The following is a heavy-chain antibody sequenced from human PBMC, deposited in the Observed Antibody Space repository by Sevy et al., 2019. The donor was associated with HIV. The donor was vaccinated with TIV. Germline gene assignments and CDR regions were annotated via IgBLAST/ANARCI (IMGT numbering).Heavy chain of an antibody. Sequence: GGSLRLSCAASGFTFSSYWMSWVRQAPGKGLEWVANIKQDGSEKYYVDSVKGRFTISRDNAKNSLYVQLNSLRAEDTAVYYCARDLDGYRSGWYEDYYYGMDVWGQGTTVTVSS. D-gene: IGHD6-19*01. J-gene: IGHJ6*02. CDR3: ARDLDGYRSGWYEDYYYGMDV. CDR1: GFTFSSYW. CDR2: IKQDGSEK. V-gene: IGHV3-7*01.